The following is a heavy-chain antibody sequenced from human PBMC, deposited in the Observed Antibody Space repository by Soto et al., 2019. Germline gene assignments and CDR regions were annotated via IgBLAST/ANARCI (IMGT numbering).Heavy chain of an antibody. D-gene: IGHD1-1*01. CDR2: SSNSGTFA. Sequence: VGSLRLSCAASGFTFSDYYMSWVRQAPGRGLEWISYSSNSGTFARYATSVKGRFSISRDNANNSLYLEMNSLRVEDTAVYYCARSGDNFNVLDYWGQGTPVTVSS. CDR3: ARSGDNFNVLDY. CDR1: GFTFSDYY. V-gene: IGHV3-11*06. J-gene: IGHJ4*02.